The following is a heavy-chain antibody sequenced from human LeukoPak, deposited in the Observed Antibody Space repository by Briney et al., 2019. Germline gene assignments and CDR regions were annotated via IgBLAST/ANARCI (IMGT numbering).Heavy chain of an antibody. D-gene: IGHD6-19*01. CDR2: TSTYNVDT. CDR3: ARVGYRSGWSVYYYYYGMDV. CDR1: GYTFTKYG. Sequence: VASVKVSCKASGYTFTKYGLGWVRQAPGQGLEWMGWTSTYNVDTYFAQKLQGRVTMTTDTSTSTAYMELRSLRSDDTAVYYCARVGYRSGWSVYYYYYGMDVWGQGTTVTVSS. V-gene: IGHV1-18*01. J-gene: IGHJ6*02.